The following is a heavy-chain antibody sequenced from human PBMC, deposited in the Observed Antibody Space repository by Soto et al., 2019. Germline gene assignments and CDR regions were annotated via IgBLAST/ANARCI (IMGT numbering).Heavy chain of an antibody. V-gene: IGHV2-5*02. CDR3: AHTRCGGDCLQSYSSHYYYGMDV. D-gene: IGHD2-21*02. Sequence: QITLKESGPSLVKPTQTLTLTCTFSGFSLSTGGVGVGWIRQPPGKALEWLALIYWDDDKRYSPYLRSRLTVTKDTSKNQVVLTMTNIDPVDTATYYCAHTRCGGDCLQSYSSHYYYGMDVWGQGTTVTVSS. J-gene: IGHJ6*02. CDR1: GFSLSTGGVG. CDR2: IYWDDDK.